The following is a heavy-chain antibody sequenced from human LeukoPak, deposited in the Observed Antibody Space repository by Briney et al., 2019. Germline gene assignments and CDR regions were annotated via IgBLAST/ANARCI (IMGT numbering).Heavy chain of an antibody. CDR3: AREGGPYRPLDY. J-gene: IGHJ4*02. V-gene: IGHV4-4*02. Sequence: PSGTLSLTCGVSGGSISNTNWWTWVRQPPGKGLEWIGEVNLQGSTNYNPSLMGRVAISVDTSESHISLQLTSVTAADTAVYYCAREGGPYRPLDYSGQGTLVTVSS. CDR2: VNLQGST. CDR1: GGSISNTNW.